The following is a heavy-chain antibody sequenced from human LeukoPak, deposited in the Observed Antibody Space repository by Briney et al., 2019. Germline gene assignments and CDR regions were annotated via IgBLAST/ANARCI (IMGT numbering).Heavy chain of an antibody. CDR2: TTGSGDKL. Sequence: GGSLRLSCTASGFTFRSYALSWVRQAPGKGLEWVSATTGSGDKLFYADSVKGRFTISRDSANNTLSLQMDSLRADDTAVYYCARGDCSSTSCYVGAGIRLFPKINFDYWGQGTVVTVSS. J-gene: IGHJ4*02. V-gene: IGHV3-23*01. CDR1: GFTFRSYA. CDR3: ARGDCSSTSCYVGAGIRLFPKINFDY. D-gene: IGHD2-2*01.